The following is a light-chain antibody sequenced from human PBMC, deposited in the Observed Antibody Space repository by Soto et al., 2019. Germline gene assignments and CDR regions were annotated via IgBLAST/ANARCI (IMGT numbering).Light chain of an antibody. Sequence: DIQMTQSPSTLSASVGYRGTITCLASQSISSWLAWYQQKPGKAPKLLIYDASSLESGVPSRFSGSGSGTEFTLTISSLQPDDFATYYCQQYNSYPWTFGQGTKVDIK. CDR3: QQYNSYPWT. V-gene: IGKV1-5*01. CDR2: DAS. J-gene: IGKJ1*01. CDR1: QSISSW.